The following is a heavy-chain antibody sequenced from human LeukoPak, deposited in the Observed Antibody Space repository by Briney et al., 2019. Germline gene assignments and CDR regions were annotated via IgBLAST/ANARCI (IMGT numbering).Heavy chain of an antibody. CDR1: GFTFSSYW. D-gene: IGHD3-10*01. CDR2: IKQDGSEK. Sequence: GGSLRLSCAASGFTFSSYWMSWVRQAPGKGLEWVANIKQDGSEKYYVDSVKGRFTISRDNAKNSLYLQMNSLKAEDTAVYYCAKADYYADHLLDYWGQGTLVTVSS. V-gene: IGHV3-7*03. CDR3: AKADYYADHLLDY. J-gene: IGHJ4*02.